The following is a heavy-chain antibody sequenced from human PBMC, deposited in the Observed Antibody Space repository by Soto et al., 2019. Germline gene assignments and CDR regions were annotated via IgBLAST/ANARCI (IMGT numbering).Heavy chain of an antibody. J-gene: IGHJ5*02. D-gene: IGHD2-2*02. CDR2: IKQDGSEK. CDR1: GFTFSSYW. CDR3: ARALYCSSTSCYTPNWFDP. Sequence: GGSLRLSCAASGFTFSSYWMSWVRQAPGKGLEWVANIKQDGSEKYYVDSVKGRFTISRDNAKNSLYLQMNSLRAEDTAVYYCARALYCSSTSCYTPNWFDPWGQGTLVTVSS. V-gene: IGHV3-7*01.